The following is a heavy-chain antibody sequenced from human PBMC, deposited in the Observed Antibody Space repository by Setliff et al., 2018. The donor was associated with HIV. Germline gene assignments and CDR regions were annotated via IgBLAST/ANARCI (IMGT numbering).Heavy chain of an antibody. D-gene: IGHD6-6*01. CDR1: GGFVSRSSYY. Sequence: SETLSLTCTVSGGFVSRSSYYWGWIRQPRGKRLEWIGTIYYNGDTQYNPSFKSRVIMSVDTSKNQFSLRLISVTAADTAVYYCVRMEATRPPRGLDYWGTGTLVTGSS. CDR2: IYYNGDT. V-gene: IGHV4-39*01. CDR3: VRMEATRPPRGLDY. J-gene: IGHJ4*02.